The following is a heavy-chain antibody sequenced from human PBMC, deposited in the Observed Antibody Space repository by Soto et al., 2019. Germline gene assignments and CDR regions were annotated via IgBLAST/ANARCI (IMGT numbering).Heavy chain of an antibody. J-gene: IGHJ4*02. CDR1: GFTFSVYS. Sequence: EVQLVESGGDLVQRGGSLRLSCVASGFTFSVYSMNWVRQAPGKGLEWISYITSDTKTIKYADSVKGRFTISRDNAKISVYLQMNSLRDEDTAVYYCARSVEGHFDYWGQGTVVTVSS. CDR3: ARSVEGHFDY. D-gene: IGHD6-19*01. V-gene: IGHV3-48*02. CDR2: ITSDTKTI.